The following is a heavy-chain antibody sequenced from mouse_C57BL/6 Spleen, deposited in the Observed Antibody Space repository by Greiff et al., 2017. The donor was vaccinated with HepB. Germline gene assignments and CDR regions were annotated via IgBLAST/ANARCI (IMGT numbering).Heavy chain of an antibody. CDR2: INPSNGGT. J-gene: IGHJ3*01. V-gene: IGHV1-53*01. Sequence: QVQLQQSGTELVKPGASVKLSCKASGYTFTSYWMHWVKQRPVQGLEWIGNINPSNGGTNYNEKFKSKATLTVDKSSSTAYMQLSSLTSEDSAVYYCAIHYYDYDGFAYWGQGTLVTVSA. CDR3: AIHYYDYDGFAY. CDR1: GYTFTSYW. D-gene: IGHD2-4*01.